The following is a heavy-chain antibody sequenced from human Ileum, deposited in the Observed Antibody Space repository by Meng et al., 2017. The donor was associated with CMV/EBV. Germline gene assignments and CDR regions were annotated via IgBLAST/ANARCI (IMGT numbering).Heavy chain of an antibody. J-gene: IGHJ6*02. CDR2: MNPNSGNT. V-gene: IGHV1-8*03. CDR3: ARGWMGWLSSYYYYGMDV. CDR1: GYTFTSYD. Sequence: ASVKVSCKASGYTFTSYDINWVRQATGQGLEWMGWMNPNSGNTGYAQKFHGRVTITRNTSISTAYMELSSLRSEDTSVYYCARGWMGWLSSYYYYGMDVWGQGTTVTVSS. D-gene: IGHD3-3*01.